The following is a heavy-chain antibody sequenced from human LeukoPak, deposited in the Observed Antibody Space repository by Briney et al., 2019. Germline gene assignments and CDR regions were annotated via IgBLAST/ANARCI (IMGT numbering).Heavy chain of an antibody. CDR2: ISWNSGSI. D-gene: IGHD3-10*01. Sequence: GGSLRLSCAASGFTFDDYAMHWVRQAPGKVLEWVSGISWNSGSIGYADSVKGRFTISRDNAKNSLYLQMNSLRAEDTALYYCAKSPGYIQHWGQGTLVTVSS. CDR1: GFTFDDYA. J-gene: IGHJ1*01. CDR3: AKSPGYIQH. V-gene: IGHV3-9*01.